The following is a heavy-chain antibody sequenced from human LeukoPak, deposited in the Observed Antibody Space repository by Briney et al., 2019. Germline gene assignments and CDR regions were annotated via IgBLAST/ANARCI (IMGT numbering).Heavy chain of an antibody. J-gene: IGHJ4*02. CDR3: TTDPYYYDSSGYYPLGYFDY. V-gene: IGHV3-15*01. Sequence: PGGSLRLSCAASGFTFSNYVMSWVRQAPGKGLEWVGRIKSKTDGGTTDYAAPVKGRFTISRDDSKNTLYLQMNSLKTEDTAVYYCTTDPYYYDSSGYYPLGYFDYWGQGTLVTVSS. CDR1: GFTFSNYV. D-gene: IGHD3-22*01. CDR2: IKSKTDGGTT.